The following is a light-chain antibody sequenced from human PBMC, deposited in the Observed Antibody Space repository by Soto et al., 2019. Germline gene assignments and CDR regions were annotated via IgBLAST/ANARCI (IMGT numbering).Light chain of an antibody. CDR3: QQYDSFSVT. J-gene: IGKJ1*01. CDR1: QSINGW. CDR2: KAS. V-gene: IGKV1-5*03. Sequence: DIQLTQSPSTLSASVGDRVTITCRASQSINGWLAWYQQKPGQAPNLLIYKASTLESGVPSRFSGSGSGTEFTLTISSLQPEDFATYYCQQYDSFSVTFGQGTKVDIK.